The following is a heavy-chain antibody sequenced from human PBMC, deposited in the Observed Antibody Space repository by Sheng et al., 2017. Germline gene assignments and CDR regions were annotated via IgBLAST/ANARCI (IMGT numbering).Heavy chain of an antibody. Sequence: QVQLVQSGAEMKKPGASVKVSCKASGYTFTGYYIHWVRQAPGQGLEWMGRINPNSGGTNYEQKFRGRVTMTRDTSITTAYMELNSLRSDDTAVYHCARGGGYDGVWYFDPWGQGTLVIVSS. V-gene: IGHV1-2*06. CDR3: ARGGGYDGVWYFDP. J-gene: IGHJ5*02. CDR1: GYTFTGYY. CDR2: INPNSGGT. D-gene: IGHD5-12*01.